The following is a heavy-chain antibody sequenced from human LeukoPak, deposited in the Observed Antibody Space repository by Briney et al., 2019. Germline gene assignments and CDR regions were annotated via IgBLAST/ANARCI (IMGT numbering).Heavy chain of an antibody. J-gene: IGHJ4*02. CDR3: ARGWSGDY. CDR2: ISSNGGST. Sequence: GGSLRLSCVASGFTFSSYAMSWVRQAPGKGLEWVSVISSNGGSTYYADSVKGRFIISRDNSKNTVYLQMNSLRAEDTAVYYCARGWSGDYWGQGTLVTVSS. D-gene: IGHD3-3*01. CDR1: GFTFSSYA. V-gene: IGHV3-23*01.